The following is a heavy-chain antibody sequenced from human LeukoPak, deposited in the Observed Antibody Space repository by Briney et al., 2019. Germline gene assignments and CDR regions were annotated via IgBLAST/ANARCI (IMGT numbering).Heavy chain of an antibody. CDR2: ISGSGGST. CDR1: GFTFSSYA. J-gene: IGHJ4*02. V-gene: IGHV3-23*01. CDR3: AKDVYSGSNRLYYFDY. Sequence: GGSLRLSCAASGFTFSSYAMSWVRQAPGKGLEWVSAISGSGGSTYYADSVKGRFTISRDNSKNTLYLKMNSLRAEDTAVYYCAKDVYSGSNRLYYFDYWGQGPLVTVSS. D-gene: IGHD1-26*01.